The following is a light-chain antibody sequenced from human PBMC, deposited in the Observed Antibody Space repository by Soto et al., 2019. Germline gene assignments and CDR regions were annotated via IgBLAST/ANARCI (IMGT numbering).Light chain of an antibody. J-gene: IGKJ1*01. CDR3: QQRTNWPPGTWT. Sequence: EIVMTQSPATLSVSPGERATLSCRASQTVSSKLAWYQQKRGQAPRLLIFGASTRATGVPARFSGSGSGTEFTLSISSLEPEDFAVYYCQQRTNWPPGTWTFGQGTKVDIK. CDR2: GAS. V-gene: IGKV3-15*01. CDR1: QTVSSK.